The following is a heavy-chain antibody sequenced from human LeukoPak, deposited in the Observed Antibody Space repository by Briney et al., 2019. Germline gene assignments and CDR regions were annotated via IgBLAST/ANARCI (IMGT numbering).Heavy chain of an antibody. Sequence: ASVKVSCKASGYTFTSYGISWVRQAPGQGLEWMGRIIPILGIANYAQKFQGRVTITADKSTSTAYMELSSLRSEDTAVYYCARADSGQNWFDPWGQGTLVTVSS. CDR3: ARADSGQNWFDP. CDR1: GYTFTSYG. CDR2: IIPILGIA. D-gene: IGHD3-22*01. J-gene: IGHJ5*02. V-gene: IGHV1-69*04.